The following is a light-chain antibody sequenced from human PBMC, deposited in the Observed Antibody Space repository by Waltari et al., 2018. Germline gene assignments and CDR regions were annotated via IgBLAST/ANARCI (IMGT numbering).Light chain of an antibody. V-gene: IGLV2-14*01. CDR1: TRDVGRYNY. J-gene: IGLJ2*01. CDR2: EGT. Sequence: QSALTQPASVSGSPGQSITISCTGTTRDVGRYNYVSWYQCHPGKAPEPIIYEGTNRPSGVSDRFSGSKSGNTASLSISGLQPEDEADYYCSSYTSIKTPYVVFGGGTKVTVL. CDR3: SSYTSIKTPYVV.